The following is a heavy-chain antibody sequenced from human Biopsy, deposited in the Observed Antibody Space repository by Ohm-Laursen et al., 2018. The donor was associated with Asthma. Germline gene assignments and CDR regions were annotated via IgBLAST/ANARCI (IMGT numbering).Heavy chain of an antibody. Sequence: GASVKVSCKASGYTFRSHGVSWVRQAPGQGLEWMGWISPFTGDTHFGQKFQGRVTMTTDTSTDTAYMELRSLRSDDTAVYYCARHPYNFGGFDYWGQGSLVLVSS. V-gene: IGHV1-18*04. D-gene: IGHD5-24*01. CDR3: ARHPYNFGGFDY. CDR1: GYTFRSHG. J-gene: IGHJ4*02. CDR2: ISPFTGDT.